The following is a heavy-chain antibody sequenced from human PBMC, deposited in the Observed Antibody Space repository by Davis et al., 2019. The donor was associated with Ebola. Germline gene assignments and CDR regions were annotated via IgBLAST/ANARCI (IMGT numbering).Heavy chain of an antibody. CDR2: ISGGSDNK. V-gene: IGHV3-23*01. CDR1: GFTFTDYA. Sequence: PGGSLRLSCAASGFTFTDYAMSWVRQAPGKGLEWVSRISGGSDNKDYADSVKGRFTISRDNSRNTLDLQMNSLGAEDTAVYFCANSLFYSPSGNFLGGGATFDYWGRGTLVTVSS. D-gene: IGHD3-10*01. J-gene: IGHJ4*01. CDR3: ANSLFYSPSGNFLGGGATFDY.